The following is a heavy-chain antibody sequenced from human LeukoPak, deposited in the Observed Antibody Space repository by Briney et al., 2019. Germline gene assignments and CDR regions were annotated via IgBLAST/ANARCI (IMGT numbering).Heavy chain of an antibody. CDR3: ARGVEGSSTSCFDY. Sequence: GGSLRLSCAASGFTFSNAWMSWVRQAPGKGLEWVANIKQDGSEKYYVDSVKGRFTISRDNAKNSLYLQMNSLRAEDTAVYYCARGVEGSSTSCFDYWGQGTLVTVSS. D-gene: IGHD2-2*01. J-gene: IGHJ4*02. CDR1: GFTFSNAW. V-gene: IGHV3-7*01. CDR2: IKQDGSEK.